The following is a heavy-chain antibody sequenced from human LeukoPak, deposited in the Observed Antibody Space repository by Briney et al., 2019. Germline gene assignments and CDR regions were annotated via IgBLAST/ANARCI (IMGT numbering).Heavy chain of an antibody. CDR3: ATPPTVTRNY. D-gene: IGHD4-17*01. CDR1: GFAFSNIA. Sequence: PGGSLRLSCAASGFAFSNIAMSWVRQAPGKGLEWVSTISGSGTSTYYADSVKGRFTISRDNSKNTLYLQMNSLRAEDTAVYYCATPPTVTRNYWGQGILVTVSS. CDR2: ISGSGTST. J-gene: IGHJ4*02. V-gene: IGHV3-23*01.